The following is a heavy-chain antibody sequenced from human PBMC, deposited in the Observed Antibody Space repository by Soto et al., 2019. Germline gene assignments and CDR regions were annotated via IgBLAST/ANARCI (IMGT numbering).Heavy chain of an antibody. D-gene: IGHD6-19*01. CDR1: GFTFSSYS. Sequence: VVSQRLSCAASGFTFSSYSMNWVRQAPGKGLEWVSSISSSSSYIYYVDSVKGRFTTSRDNAKNSLYLQMNSLRAEDTAVYYCAGMPIRYSSGSDYWGQGTLVTVSS. CDR2: ISSSSSYI. V-gene: IGHV3-21*01. J-gene: IGHJ4*02. CDR3: AGMPIRYSSGSDY.